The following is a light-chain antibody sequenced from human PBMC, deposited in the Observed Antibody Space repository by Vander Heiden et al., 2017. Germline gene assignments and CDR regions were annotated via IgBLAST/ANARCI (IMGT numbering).Light chain of an antibody. Sequence: DIKNTQSPSTLSAYVGDKVTITCRASQSISIYLNWYQQKPGKAPELLISGASSLHSGVPSRFSGSGSGTDFTLTINSLQPDDFATYYCQQSYRTPYTFGQGSNLEIK. V-gene: IGKV1-39*01. CDR3: QQSYRTPYT. CDR1: QSISIY. J-gene: IGKJ2*01. CDR2: GAS.